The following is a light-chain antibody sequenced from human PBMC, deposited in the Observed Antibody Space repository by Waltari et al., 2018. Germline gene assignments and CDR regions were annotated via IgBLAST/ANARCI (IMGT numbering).Light chain of an antibody. CDR3: CSFAGSYNFGV. CDR2: DVF. V-gene: IGLV2-11*01. CDR1: NSDFDTYKY. J-gene: IGLJ3*02. Sequence: QFVLTQPRSVSGSPGQSVTISCTGTNSDFDTYKYVSWYQHHPGKAPKRLIYDVFKRPSGVPDRFSGSKAGNTASLTISGLQAEDEADYYCCSFAGSYNFGVFDGGTKLTVL.